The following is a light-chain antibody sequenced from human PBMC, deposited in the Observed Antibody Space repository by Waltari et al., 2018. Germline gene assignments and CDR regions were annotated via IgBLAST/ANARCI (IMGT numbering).Light chain of an antibody. CDR1: SSNIGSNY. V-gene: IGLV1-47*01. CDR2: TNS. CDR3: AAWDDRLTVVV. J-gene: IGLJ2*01. Sequence: QSVLTQPPSASGPPGPRGTLPCSGSSSNIGSNYVTWYQQLPGTAPKLLIYTNSERPSGVPDRFSGSKSGTSASLAISGLRSEDEGDYFCAAWDDRLTVVVFGGGTKLTVL.